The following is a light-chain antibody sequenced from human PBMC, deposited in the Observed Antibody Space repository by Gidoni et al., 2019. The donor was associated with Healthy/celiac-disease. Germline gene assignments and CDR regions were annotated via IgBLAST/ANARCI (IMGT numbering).Light chain of an antibody. Sequence: EKVMTQSPSTLAVSPGERATLSCRASQSVSSNLAWYQQKPGQAPRLLIYGASTMATGIHARFSGSGSGTEFTLTISSLQSEDFAVYYCQQYNNWPPYTFGQGTKLEIK. J-gene: IGKJ2*01. CDR1: QSVSSN. CDR2: GAS. V-gene: IGKV3-15*01. CDR3: QQYNNWPPYT.